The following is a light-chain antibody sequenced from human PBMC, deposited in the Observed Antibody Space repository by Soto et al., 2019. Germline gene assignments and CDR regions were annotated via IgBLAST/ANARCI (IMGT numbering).Light chain of an antibody. CDR1: QSVSSNY. J-gene: IGKJ1*01. Sequence: EIVLTQSPGTLSLSPGERATLSCRASQSVSSNYLAWYQQKPGQAPRLLIYGASNRATGIPDRFSGSGSGTDFTLTISSLQSEDFADYYCQQYNNWPVTFGQGTKVDI. CDR2: GAS. V-gene: IGKV3-20*01. CDR3: QQYNNWPVT.